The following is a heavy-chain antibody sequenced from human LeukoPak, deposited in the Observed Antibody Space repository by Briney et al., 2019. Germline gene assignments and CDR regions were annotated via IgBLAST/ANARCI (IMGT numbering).Heavy chain of an antibody. D-gene: IGHD3-3*01. CDR2: IYYSGST. CDR1: GGSISSYY. J-gene: IGHJ5*02. Sequence: PETLSLTCTVSGGSISSYYWSWIRQPPGKGLEWIGYIYYSGSTNYNPSLKSRVTISVDTSKNQFSLKLSSVTAADTAVYYCARSGYYRTNWFDPWGQGTLVAVSS. CDR3: ARSGYYRTNWFDP. V-gene: IGHV4-59*01.